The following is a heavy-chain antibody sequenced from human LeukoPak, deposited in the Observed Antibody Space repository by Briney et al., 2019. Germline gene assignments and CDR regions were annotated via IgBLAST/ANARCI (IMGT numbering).Heavy chain of an antibody. CDR2: IKSKTDGGTT. Sequence: GGSLRLSCAASGFTFSNAWMSWVRQAPGKGLEWVGRIKSKTDGGTTDYAAPVKGRFTISRDDSKNTLYLQMNSLKTEDTAVYYCTTVYGDYYYYGMDVWGQGTTVTVSS. V-gene: IGHV3-15*01. J-gene: IGHJ6*02. CDR3: TTVYGDYYYYGMDV. CDR1: GFTFSNAW. D-gene: IGHD4-17*01.